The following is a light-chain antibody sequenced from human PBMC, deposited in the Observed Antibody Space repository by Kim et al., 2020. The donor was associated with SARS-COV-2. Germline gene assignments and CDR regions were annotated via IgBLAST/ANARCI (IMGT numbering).Light chain of an antibody. CDR2: GAS. Sequence: EIVLTQSPGTLSLSPGERATLSCRASQSVSSSYLAWYQQKPGQAPRLLIYGASSRATGIPDRFSGSGSGTDFTLTISRLEPEDFAVYYCQQYGGSPPGVTFGQGTKVDIK. CDR1: QSVSSSY. CDR3: QQYGGSPPGVT. V-gene: IGKV3-20*01. J-gene: IGKJ1*01.